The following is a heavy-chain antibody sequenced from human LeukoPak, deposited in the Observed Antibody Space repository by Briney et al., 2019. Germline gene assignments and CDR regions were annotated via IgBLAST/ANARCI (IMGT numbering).Heavy chain of an antibody. CDR1: GFTVSSNY. CDR3: AKEEYRSGSDDAFDI. J-gene: IGHJ3*02. D-gene: IGHD6-19*01. Sequence: GGSLRLSCAASGFTVSSNYMSWVRQAPGKGLEWVSAISHSGGSTYYADSVKGRFTISRDNSKNTLYLQMNSLRAEDTAVYYCAKEEYRSGSDDAFDIWGQGTMVTVSS. V-gene: IGHV3-23*01. CDR2: ISHSGGST.